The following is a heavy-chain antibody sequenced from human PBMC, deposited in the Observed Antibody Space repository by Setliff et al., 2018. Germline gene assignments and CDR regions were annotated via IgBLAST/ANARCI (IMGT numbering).Heavy chain of an antibody. D-gene: IGHD2-2*01. Sequence: PSETLSLTCAVYGGSFSTYVWSWIRQPPGKGLEWIGEISHSGSANYNPSLKSRVTMSVDTSKNQFSLNLNSMTAADTAVYYFRLAHCNTTSCEEALDFWSQGTLVTVSS. CDR3: RLAHCNTTSCEEALDF. CDR1: GGSFSTYV. CDR2: ISHSGSA. V-gene: IGHV4-34*01. J-gene: IGHJ4*02.